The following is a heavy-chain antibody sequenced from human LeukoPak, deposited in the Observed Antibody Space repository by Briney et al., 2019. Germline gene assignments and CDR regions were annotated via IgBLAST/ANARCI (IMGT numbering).Heavy chain of an antibody. D-gene: IGHD2-21*02. CDR3: ARDQAYVVTTWESGMDV. Sequence: GGSLRLSCAASGFTFSSYSMNWVRQAPGKGLEWVSSISSSNSYIYYADSVKGQFTISRDNAKNSLYLQMNSLRAEDTAVYYCARDQAYVVTTWESGMDVWGQGTTVTVSS. CDR2: ISSSNSYI. V-gene: IGHV3-21*01. CDR1: GFTFSSYS. J-gene: IGHJ6*02.